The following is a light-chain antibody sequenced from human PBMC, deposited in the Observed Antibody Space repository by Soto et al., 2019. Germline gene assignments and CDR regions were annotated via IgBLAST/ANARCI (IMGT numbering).Light chain of an antibody. CDR1: QSVSSN. CDR2: ETS. V-gene: IGKV3-15*01. Sequence: EIVMTQSPATLSVSPGERATLSCRASQSVSSNLAWYQQKPGQPPRLLIYETSTRFTGIPPRFSGSGSGTDFSLTISSLQSEDFAVYYCQQYKSWSPITFGQGTRLEIK. J-gene: IGKJ5*01. CDR3: QQYKSWSPIT.